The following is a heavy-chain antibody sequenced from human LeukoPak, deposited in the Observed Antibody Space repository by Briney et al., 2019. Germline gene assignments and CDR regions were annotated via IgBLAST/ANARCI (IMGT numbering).Heavy chain of an antibody. CDR1: GGSISSSSYY. CDR3: ARVRSSSGWSYNYFDY. J-gene: IGHJ4*02. CDR2: IYYSGST. Sequence: SETLSLTCTVSGGSISSSSYYWGWIRQPPGKGLEWIGSIYYSGSTYYNPTLKSRVTISIDTSKNQFSLKLSSVTAADTALYYCARVRSSSGWSYNYFDYRGQGTLVTVSS. V-gene: IGHV4-39*07. D-gene: IGHD6-19*01.